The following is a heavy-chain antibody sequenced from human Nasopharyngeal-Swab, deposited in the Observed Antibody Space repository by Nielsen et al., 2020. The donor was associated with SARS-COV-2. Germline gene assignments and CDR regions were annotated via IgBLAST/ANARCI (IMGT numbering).Heavy chain of an antibody. CDR1: GFTFISYW. CDR2: INSDGSST. V-gene: IGHV3-74*01. CDR3: ARDLDYYDSNGGY. Sequence: GESLKISCAASGFTFISYWMHWVRQAPGKGLVWFSRINSDGSSTSYADSVKGRFTISRDNAKNTLYLQMNSLRAEDTAVYYCARDLDYYDSNGGYWGQGTLVTVYS. D-gene: IGHD3-22*01. J-gene: IGHJ4*02.